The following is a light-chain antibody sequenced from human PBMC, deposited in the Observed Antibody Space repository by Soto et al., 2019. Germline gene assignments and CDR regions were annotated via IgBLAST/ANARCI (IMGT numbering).Light chain of an antibody. CDR3: SYMRNSLYV. CDR2: AVS. Sequence: QSALTQPASVSGSPGQSSTISCTGTSSDVGDYNYVSWYQQHPGKAPKLMISAVSNRPSGVSDRFSGSKSGNTASLTISGLQAEDEAGYYCSYMRNSLYVFGTGTKVTVL. V-gene: IGLV2-14*01. CDR1: SSDVGDYNY. J-gene: IGLJ1*01.